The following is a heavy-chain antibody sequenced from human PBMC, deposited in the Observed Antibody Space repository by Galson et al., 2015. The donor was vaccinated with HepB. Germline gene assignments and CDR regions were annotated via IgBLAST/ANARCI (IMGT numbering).Heavy chain of an antibody. CDR1: GFTVSSNY. D-gene: IGHD1-14*01. V-gene: IGHV3-66*01. CDR3: ARARIQPGLIDY. CDR2: IYSGGST. Sequence: SLRLSCAASGFTVSSNYMSWVRQAPGKGLEWVSLIYSGGSTYYADSVKGRFTISRDNSKNTLYLQMNSLRAEDTAVYYCARARIQPGLIDYWGQGTLVTVSS. J-gene: IGHJ4*02.